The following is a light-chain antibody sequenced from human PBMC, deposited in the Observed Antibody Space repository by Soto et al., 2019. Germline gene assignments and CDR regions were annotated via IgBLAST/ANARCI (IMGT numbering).Light chain of an antibody. Sequence: IQMTQSPSSLSASVGDRVPITCRASQGIGKDLAWFQQKTGKAPKLLIYGASGLQNGVPSRFSGSGSGTDFTLTISGLQPEDFATYFCLQDFNYPWTFGQGTKVDIK. V-gene: IGKV1-6*01. CDR2: GAS. CDR3: LQDFNYPWT. CDR1: QGIGKD. J-gene: IGKJ1*01.